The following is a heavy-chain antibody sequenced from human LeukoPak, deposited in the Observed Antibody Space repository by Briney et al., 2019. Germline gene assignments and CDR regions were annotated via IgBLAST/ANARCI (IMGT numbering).Heavy chain of an antibody. D-gene: IGHD7-27*01. Sequence: PSKTLSLTCTVSGGSISRYYWSWIRQPPGKGLEWIGYVYYSASTNYNPSLKSRVTISVDTSKNQFSLKLSSVTAADTAVYYCAKYTGTYFDYWGQGTLVTVSS. CDR3: AKYTGTYFDY. V-gene: IGHV4-59*08. CDR2: VYYSAST. J-gene: IGHJ4*02. CDR1: GGSISRYY.